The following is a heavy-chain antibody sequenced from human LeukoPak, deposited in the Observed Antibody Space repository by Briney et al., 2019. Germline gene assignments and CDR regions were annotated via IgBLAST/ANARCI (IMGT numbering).Heavy chain of an antibody. CDR1: GGTFSSYA. V-gene: IGHV1-69*05. D-gene: IGHD4-17*01. J-gene: IGHJ5*02. CDR3: ARDLAEHYGDNWFDP. CDR2: IIPIFGTA. Sequence: ASVKASCKASGGTFSSYAISWVRQAPGQGLEWMGRIIPIFGTANYAQKFQGRVTITTDESTSTAYMELSSLRSEDTAVYYCARDLAEHYGDNWFDPWGQGTLVTVSS.